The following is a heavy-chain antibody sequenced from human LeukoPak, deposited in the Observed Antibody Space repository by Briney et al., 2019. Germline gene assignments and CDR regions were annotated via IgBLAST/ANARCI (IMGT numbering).Heavy chain of an antibody. CDR1: GYSFTNNW. CDR3: ARQSCTSSTCYHRVFDF. CDR2: IYPGDSDT. D-gene: IGHD2-2*01. V-gene: IGHV5-51*01. Sequence: GDSLKISCKGSGYSFTNNWIAWMRQMPGKGLEWMGIIYPGDSDTRYSPSFQGLVTISADKSISPAYLQWSSLKASDTSIYYCARQSCTSSTCYHRVFDFWGQGTLVTVSS. J-gene: IGHJ4*02.